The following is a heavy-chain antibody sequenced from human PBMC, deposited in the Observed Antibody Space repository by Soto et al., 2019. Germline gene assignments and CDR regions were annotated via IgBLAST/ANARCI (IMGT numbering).Heavy chain of an antibody. V-gene: IGHV4-30-4*01. CDR2: ISYSGST. Sequence: QVQLQESGPGLVKPSQTLSLTCTVSGGSISSGNYYWSWIRQPPGKGLEWIGFISYSGSTYYSTSLKNRVTISVDTSKSQFSLKLSFVTAADTSVYYCATMGTPATGLYFFDYWGQGSLVTVSS. CDR1: GGSISSGNYY. J-gene: IGHJ4*02. D-gene: IGHD2-15*01. CDR3: ATMGTPATGLYFFDY.